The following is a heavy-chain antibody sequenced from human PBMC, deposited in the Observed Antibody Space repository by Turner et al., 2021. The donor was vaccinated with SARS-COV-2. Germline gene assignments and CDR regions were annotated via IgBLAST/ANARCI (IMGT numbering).Heavy chain of an antibody. CDR1: GGAISSISFH. J-gene: IGHJ6*02. CDR2: IYYSGST. Sequence: QLQLQESGPGLVKPSETLSLTCTVSGGAISSISFHWGWIRRPPGKGLEWIGNIYYSGSTYYNPSLKSRVTISVDTSKNQFSLKLGSVTAADTAVYYCASPVVVTATPNYYGMDVWGQGTTVTVSS. V-gene: IGHV4-39*01. D-gene: IGHD2-21*02. CDR3: ASPVVVTATPNYYGMDV.